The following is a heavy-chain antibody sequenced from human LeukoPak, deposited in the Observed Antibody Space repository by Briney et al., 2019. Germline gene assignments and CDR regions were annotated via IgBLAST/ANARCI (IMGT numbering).Heavy chain of an antibody. CDR1: GGSISSYY. V-gene: IGHV4-59*01. Sequence: SETLSLTCTVSGGSISSYYWSWIRQPPGKGLEWIGYIYYSGSTNYNPSLKSRVTISVDTSKKQFSLKLSSVTAADTAIYYCARDKGSYYFDYWGQGTLVTVSS. CDR3: ARDKGSYYFDY. J-gene: IGHJ4*02. CDR2: IYYSGST.